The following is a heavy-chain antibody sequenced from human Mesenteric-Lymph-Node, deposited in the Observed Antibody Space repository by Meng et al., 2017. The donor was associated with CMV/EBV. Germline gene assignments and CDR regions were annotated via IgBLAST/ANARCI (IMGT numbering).Heavy chain of an antibody. D-gene: IGHD3-3*01. V-gene: IGHV3-30*04. J-gene: IGHJ4*02. CDR3: ARDQPRFTYYFEY. CDR1: GFTFSSYA. Sequence: GSGFTFSSYAIHWVRQAPGKGLEWVAVMSYDGTKTFYADSVKGRFSISRDNSKSTLYLEMNSLRPDDTAVYYCARDQPRFTYYFEYWGQGTLVTVSS. CDR2: MSYDGTKT.